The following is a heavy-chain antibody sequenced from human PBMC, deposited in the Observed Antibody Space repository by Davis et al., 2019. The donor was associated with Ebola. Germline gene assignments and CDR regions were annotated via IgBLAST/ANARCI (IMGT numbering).Heavy chain of an antibody. CDR3: ANPLYGSGSYYKYYYYYMDV. CDR1: GFTFSDYY. Sequence: PGGSLRLSCAASGFTFSDYYMSWIRQAPGKGLEWVSYISSSSSYTYYADSVKGRFTISRDNSKNTLYLQMNSLRAEDTAVYYCANPLYGSGSYYKYYYYYMDVWGKGTTVTVSS. V-gene: IGHV3-11*03. J-gene: IGHJ6*03. CDR2: ISSSSSYT. D-gene: IGHD3-10*01.